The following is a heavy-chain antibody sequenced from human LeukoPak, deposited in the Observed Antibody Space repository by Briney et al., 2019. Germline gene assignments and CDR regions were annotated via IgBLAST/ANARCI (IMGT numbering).Heavy chain of an antibody. D-gene: IGHD3-16*01. J-gene: IGHJ4*02. V-gene: IGHV3-23*01. Sequence: PGGSLRLSCAASGFTFSSYAMSWVRQAPGKGLEWVSAISGSGGSTYYADSVKGRFTISRDNSKNTLYLQMNSLRAEDTAVYYCAKAFLITFGGVPPPSDYWGQGTLVTVSS. CDR3: AKAFLITFGGVPPPSDY. CDR2: ISGSGGST. CDR1: GFTFSSYA.